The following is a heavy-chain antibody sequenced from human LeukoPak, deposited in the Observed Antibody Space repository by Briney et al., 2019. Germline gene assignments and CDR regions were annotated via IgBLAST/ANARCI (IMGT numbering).Heavy chain of an antibody. Sequence: ASVKVSCKVSGYTLTELSMHWVRQAPGKGLEWMGGFDPEDGKTIYAQKVQGRVTMTEDTSTDTAYMELNSLRSEDTAVYYCATDIQQLVFRQSPRRETNFDYWGQGTLVTVSS. V-gene: IGHV1-24*01. CDR1: GYTLTELS. D-gene: IGHD6-13*01. CDR3: ATDIQQLVFRQSPRRETNFDY. CDR2: FDPEDGKT. J-gene: IGHJ4*02.